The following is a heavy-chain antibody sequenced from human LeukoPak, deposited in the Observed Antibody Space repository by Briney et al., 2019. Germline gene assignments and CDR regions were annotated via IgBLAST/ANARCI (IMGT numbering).Heavy chain of an antibody. CDR1: GGTISSDY. J-gene: IGHJ4*02. CDR2: IYYSGST. CDR3: ARGKAGIGVISSGYYGY. V-gene: IGHV4-59*01. D-gene: IGHD3-22*01. Sequence: SEALSLTCTVSGGTISSDYWSWIRQPPGKGPEWIGYIYYSGSTNYNPSLKSRVIISVNMSKNQFSLKLSSVTAADTAVYYCARGKAGIGVISSGYYGYWGQGILVTVSS.